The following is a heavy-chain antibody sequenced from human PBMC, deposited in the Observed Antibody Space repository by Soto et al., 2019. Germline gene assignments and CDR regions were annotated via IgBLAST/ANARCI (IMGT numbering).Heavy chain of an antibody. V-gene: IGHV6-1*01. Sequence: SQTLSLTCAISGDSVSSNSAAWNWIRLSPSRGLEWLARTYYRSRWYNDYAVSVRSRITVNPDTSKNQFSLQLTSVTPEDTAVYYCAGTTSHQWYYMDVWGKGTTVTISS. CDR3: AGTTSHQWYYMDV. D-gene: IGHD1-7*01. J-gene: IGHJ6*03. CDR2: TYYRSRWYN. CDR1: GDSVSSNSAA.